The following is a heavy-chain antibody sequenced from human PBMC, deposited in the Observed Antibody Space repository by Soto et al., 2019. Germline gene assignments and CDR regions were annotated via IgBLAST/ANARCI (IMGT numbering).Heavy chain of an antibody. D-gene: IGHD6-19*01. V-gene: IGHV4-59*01. CDR3: ASDRSSGWDQGYGMDV. Sequence: SETLSLTCTVSGGSISTYYWSWIRQPPGKGLEWIGYIYYCGSTSYNHSLKSRVTISVDTSKNQFSLKLRSVTAADTAVYYCASDRSSGWDQGYGMDVWGQGTTVTVSS. CDR1: GGSISTYY. J-gene: IGHJ6*02. CDR2: IYYCGST.